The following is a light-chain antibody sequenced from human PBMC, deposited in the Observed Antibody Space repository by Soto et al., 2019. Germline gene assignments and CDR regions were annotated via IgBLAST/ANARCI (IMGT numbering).Light chain of an antibody. V-gene: IGKV1-39*01. CDR1: QTVSKF. J-gene: IGKJ1*01. CDR2: SAS. CDR3: QQTYSLPRT. Sequence: DVQMTQSPSSLSASVGDSVTIACRASQTVSKFVNWYQQKPGKVPDLLIYSASTLYSGVPSRFSGSGSGTEFTLTISNLQPEDFATYYCQQTYSLPRTFAQGTKVEIK.